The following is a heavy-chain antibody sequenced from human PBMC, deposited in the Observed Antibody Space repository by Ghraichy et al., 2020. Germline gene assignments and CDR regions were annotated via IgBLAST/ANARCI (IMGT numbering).Heavy chain of an antibody. CDR1: GGTFSSYA. J-gene: IGHJ6*03. CDR2: IIPIFGTA. CDR3: ARVPTTVTTGYYYYYMDV. Sequence: SVKVSCKASGGTFSSYAISWVRQAPGQGLEWMGGIIPIFGTANYAQKFQGRVTITADESTSTAYMELSSLRSEDTAVYYCARVPTTVTTGYYYYYMDVWGKGTTVTVSS. D-gene: IGHD4-17*01. V-gene: IGHV1-69*13.